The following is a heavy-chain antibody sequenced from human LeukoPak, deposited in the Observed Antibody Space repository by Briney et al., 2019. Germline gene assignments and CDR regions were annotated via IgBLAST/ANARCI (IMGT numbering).Heavy chain of an antibody. CDR1: GGSFSGYY. Sequence: PSETLSLTCAVYGGSFSGYYWSWIRQPPGKGLEWIGEINHSGSTNYNPSLKSRVTISVDTSKNQFSLKLSSVTAADTAVYYCARGAPRYCSSTSCRGLTAFDIWGQGTMVTVSS. D-gene: IGHD2-2*01. V-gene: IGHV4-34*01. J-gene: IGHJ3*02. CDR2: INHSGST. CDR3: ARGAPRYCSSTSCRGLTAFDI.